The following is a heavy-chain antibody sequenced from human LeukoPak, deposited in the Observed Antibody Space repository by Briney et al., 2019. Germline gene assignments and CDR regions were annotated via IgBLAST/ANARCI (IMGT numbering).Heavy chain of an antibody. Sequence: PGGSLRLSCAASGFTFSSYGMHWVRQAPGKGLEWVAVISYDGSNKYYADSVKGRFTISRDNSKNTLYLQMNSLRAEDTAVYYCAKDRASVHGWLQYTVDYWGQGTLVTVSS. D-gene: IGHD5-24*01. V-gene: IGHV3-30*18. CDR2: ISYDGSNK. CDR3: AKDRASVHGWLQYTVDY. J-gene: IGHJ4*02. CDR1: GFTFSSYG.